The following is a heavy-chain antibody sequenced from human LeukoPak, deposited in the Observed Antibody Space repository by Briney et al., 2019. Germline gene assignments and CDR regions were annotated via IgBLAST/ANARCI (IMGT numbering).Heavy chain of an antibody. CDR3: ARDGEVPIAKGAFDI. CDR2: ISSSGTYI. J-gene: IGHJ3*02. V-gene: IGHV3-21*01. D-gene: IGHD2-2*01. CDR1: GFTFSKHA. Sequence: GGSLRLSCETSGFTFSKHALNWVRQAPGKGLEWVSSISSSGTYIYYADSLKGRFTIARDNSKNTLYLQMNILRAEDTAVYYCARDGEVPIAKGAFDIWGQGTMVTVSS.